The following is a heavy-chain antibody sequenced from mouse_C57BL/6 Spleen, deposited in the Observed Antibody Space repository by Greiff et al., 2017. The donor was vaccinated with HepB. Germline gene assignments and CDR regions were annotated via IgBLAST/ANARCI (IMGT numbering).Heavy chain of an antibody. CDR3: ARRSGLSVYFDY. CDR1: GYTFTSYW. J-gene: IGHJ2*01. V-gene: IGHV1-52*01. D-gene: IGHD1-1*02. Sequence: VQLQQPGAELVRPGSSVKLSCKASGYTFTSYWMHWVKQRPIQGLEWIGNIDPSDSETHYNQKFKDKATLTVDKSSSTAYMQLSSLTSEDSAVYYCARRSGLSVYFDYWGQGTTLTVSS. CDR2: IDPSDSET.